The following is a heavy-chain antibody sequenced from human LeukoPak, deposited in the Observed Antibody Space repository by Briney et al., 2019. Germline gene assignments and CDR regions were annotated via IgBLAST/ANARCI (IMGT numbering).Heavy chain of an antibody. CDR3: ARDWVAGVPFDAFDI. D-gene: IGHD3-10*01. J-gene: IGHJ3*02. V-gene: IGHV3-7*01. CDR2: IKEDGSEK. Sequence: PGGSLRLSCVASGFTLSNYWMSWVRQVPGKGLEWVANIKEDGSEKYYVGSVKGRFTISRDNAKNSLYLHMDSLTAEDTAIYYCARDWVAGVPFDAFDIWGRGTMVSVSS. CDR1: GFTLSNYW.